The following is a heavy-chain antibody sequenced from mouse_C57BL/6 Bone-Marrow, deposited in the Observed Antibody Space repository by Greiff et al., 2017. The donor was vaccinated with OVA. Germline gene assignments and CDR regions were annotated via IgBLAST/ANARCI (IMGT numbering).Heavy chain of an antibody. V-gene: IGHV1-81*01. CDR2: IYPRSGNT. Sequence: QVQLQQSGAELARPGASVKLSCKASGYTFTSYGISWVKQRTGQGLEWIGEIYPRSGNTYYNEKFKGKATLTADKSSSTAYMELRSLTSEDSAVYFCARRGLYYGRLRGAWFAYWGQGTLVTVSA. CDR3: ARRGLYYGRLRGAWFAY. J-gene: IGHJ3*01. CDR1: GYTFTSYG. D-gene: IGHD2-1*01.